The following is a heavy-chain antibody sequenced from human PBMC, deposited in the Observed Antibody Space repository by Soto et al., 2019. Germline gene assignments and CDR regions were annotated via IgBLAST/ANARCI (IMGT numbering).Heavy chain of an antibody. Sequence: GGSLRLSCAASGFTFSSYAMSWVRQAPGKGLEWVSAISGSGGSTYYADSVKGRFTISRDNSKNTLYLQMNSLRAEDTAVYYCGGTDPPTLRYYYDSSGYYWIDEWGQGTLVTVSS. CDR3: GGTDPPTLRYYYDSSGYYWIDE. V-gene: IGHV3-23*01. CDR2: ISGSGGST. D-gene: IGHD3-22*01. CDR1: GFTFSSYA. J-gene: IGHJ4*02.